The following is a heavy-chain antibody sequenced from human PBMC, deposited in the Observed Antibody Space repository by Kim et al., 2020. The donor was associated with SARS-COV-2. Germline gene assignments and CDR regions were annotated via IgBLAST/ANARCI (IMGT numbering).Heavy chain of an antibody. V-gene: IGHV3-73*01. Sequence: AATVRGRFTISRDESKNAAYLQMNSLKTEDRAVYYCTRWYEHYYYGMDVWGQGTTVTVSS. CDR3: TRWYEHYYYGMDV. D-gene: IGHD6-13*01. J-gene: IGHJ6*02.